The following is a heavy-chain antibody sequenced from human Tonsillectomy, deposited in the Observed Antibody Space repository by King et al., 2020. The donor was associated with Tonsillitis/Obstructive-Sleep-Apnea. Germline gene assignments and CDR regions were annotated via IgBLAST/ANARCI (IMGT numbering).Heavy chain of an antibody. D-gene: IGHD2-2*01. J-gene: IGHJ4*01. CDR1: GFTFGDYG. V-gene: IGHV3-49*04. CDR2: IRSNAFRGTA. Sequence: EVQLVESGGGLVQPGRSLRLSCTPSGFTFGDYGVNWVRQAPGKGLEWVGFIRSNAFRGTAEYAASVKGRFTISKDDFRRIAYLQMNSLKTEDTAVYYCTRAVPAVNAYHFDYWGHGTLVTVSS. CDR3: TRAVPAVNAYHFDY.